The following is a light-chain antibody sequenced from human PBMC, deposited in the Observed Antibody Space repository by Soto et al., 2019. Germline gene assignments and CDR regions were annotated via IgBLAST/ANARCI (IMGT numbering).Light chain of an antibody. CDR3: QQRSNWIT. V-gene: IGKV3D-20*02. J-gene: IGKJ5*01. CDR1: QSVSSSY. CDR2: GAS. Sequence: EIVLTQSPCTLSLSPGERATLSCRASQSVSSSYLAWYQQKPGQAPRLLIYGASSRATGIPDRFSGSGSGTDFTLTINSLAPEDFAVYYCQQRSNWITFGQGTRLEIK.